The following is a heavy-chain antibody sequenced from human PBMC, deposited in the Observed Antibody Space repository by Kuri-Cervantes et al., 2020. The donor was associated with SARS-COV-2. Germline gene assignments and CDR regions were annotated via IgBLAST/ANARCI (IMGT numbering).Heavy chain of an antibody. Sequence: ESLKISCAASGFTFSSYSMNWVRQPPGKGLEWIGEINHSGSTNYNPSLKSRVTISVDTSKNQFSLKLSSVTAADTAVYYCARDRSNHFDYWGQGTLVTVSS. J-gene: IGHJ4*02. V-gene: IGHV4-34*01. CDR1: GFTFSSYS. CDR3: ARDRSNHFDY. D-gene: IGHD4-11*01. CDR2: INHSGST.